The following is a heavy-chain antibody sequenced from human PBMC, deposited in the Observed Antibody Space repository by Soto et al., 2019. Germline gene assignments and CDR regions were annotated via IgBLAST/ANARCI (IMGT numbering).Heavy chain of an antibody. Sequence: GESLKISCAASGFTFSSYWMSWVRQAPGKGLEWVANIKQDGSEKYYVDSVKGRFTISRDNAKNSLYLQMNSLRAEDTAVYYCARAIAAAGTGAFDIWGQGTMVTVSS. V-gene: IGHV3-7*03. D-gene: IGHD6-13*01. CDR2: IKQDGSEK. CDR3: ARAIAAAGTGAFDI. CDR1: GFTFSSYW. J-gene: IGHJ3*02.